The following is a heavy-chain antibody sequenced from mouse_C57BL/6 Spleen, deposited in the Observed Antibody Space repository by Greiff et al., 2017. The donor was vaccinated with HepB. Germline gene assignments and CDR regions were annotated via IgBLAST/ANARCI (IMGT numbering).Heavy chain of an antibody. J-gene: IGHJ3*01. V-gene: IGHV14-4*01. D-gene: IGHD1-1*01. Sequence: EVKVEESGAELVRPGASVKLSCTASGFNIKDDYMHWVKQRPEQGLEWIGWIDPENGDTEYASKFQGKATITADTSSNTAYLQLSSLTSEDTAVYYCTTDGSAYWGQGTLVTVSA. CDR2: IDPENGDT. CDR1: GFNIKDDY. CDR3: TTDGSAY.